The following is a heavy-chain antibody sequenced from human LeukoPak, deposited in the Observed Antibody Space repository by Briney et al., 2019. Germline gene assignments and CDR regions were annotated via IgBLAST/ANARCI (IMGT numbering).Heavy chain of an antibody. D-gene: IGHD3-3*01. CDR3: AKLTIFGVVTPNGMDV. CDR1: GFTFSSYS. J-gene: IGHJ6*02. Sequence: TGGSLRLSCAASGFTFSSYSMNWVRQAPGKGLEWVSAISGSGGSTYYADSVKGRFTISRDNSKNTLYLQMNSLRAEDTAVYYCAKLTIFGVVTPNGMDVWGQGTTVTVSS. V-gene: IGHV3-23*01. CDR2: ISGSGGST.